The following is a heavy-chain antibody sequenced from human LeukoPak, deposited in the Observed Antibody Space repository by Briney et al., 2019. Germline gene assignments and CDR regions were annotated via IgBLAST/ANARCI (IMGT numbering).Heavy chain of an antibody. CDR3: ASERGRGYYFDY. V-gene: IGHV3-48*01. CDR1: GFTFSSYS. CDR2: ISIRSSTI. J-gene: IGHJ4*02. D-gene: IGHD3-16*01. Sequence: GGSLRLSCAASGFTFSSYSMAWVRQAPGKGLEWVSYISIRSSTIYYADSMKGRFTISRDNSKNSLYLQMNSLRAEDTAVYYCASERGRGYYFDYWGLGTLVTVSS.